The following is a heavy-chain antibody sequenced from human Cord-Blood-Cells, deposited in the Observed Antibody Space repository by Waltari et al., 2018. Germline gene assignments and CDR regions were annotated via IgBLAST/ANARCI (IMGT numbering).Heavy chain of an antibody. CDR2: IYYSGST. CDR3: ARGGGVTMVRGVIIYYYYGMDV. V-gene: IGHV4-59*09. Sequence: EWIGYIYYSGSTNYNPSLKSRVTISVDTSKNQFSLKLSSVTAADTAVYYCARGGGVTMVRGVIIYYYYGMDVWGQGTTVTVSS. D-gene: IGHD3-10*01. J-gene: IGHJ6*02.